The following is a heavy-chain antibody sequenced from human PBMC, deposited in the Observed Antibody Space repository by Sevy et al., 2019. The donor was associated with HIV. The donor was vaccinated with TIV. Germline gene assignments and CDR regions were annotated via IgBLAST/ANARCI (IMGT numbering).Heavy chain of an antibody. CDR3: VKEGGGEGGDH. J-gene: IGHJ4*02. CDR1: GFSYSSYG. V-gene: IGHV3-30*02. Sequence: GGSLRLSCAASGFSYSSYGMHWVRQAPGKGLEWVAYIQYDGSNKDYADSVKGRFTISRDNSKKTLDLQMNSLGVEETAVYYCVKEGGGEGGDHWGQGTLVTVSS. CDR2: IQYDGSNK. D-gene: IGHD2-21*01.